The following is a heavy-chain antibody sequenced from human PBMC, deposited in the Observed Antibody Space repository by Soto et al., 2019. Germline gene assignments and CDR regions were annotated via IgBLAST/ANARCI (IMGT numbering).Heavy chain of an antibody. V-gene: IGHV4-4*02. Sequence: QVQLQESGPGLVKPSWTLSLTCAVSSGSISSSNWWSWVRQPPGKGLEWIGGIYHSGSTNYNPSLKSRVTISVDKSKNQFSLKLSSVTAADTAVYYCARVRDTGYSSSWQQITFDYWGQGTLVTVSS. CDR1: SGSISSSNW. J-gene: IGHJ4*02. D-gene: IGHD6-13*01. CDR2: IYHSGST. CDR3: ARVRDTGYSSSWQQITFDY.